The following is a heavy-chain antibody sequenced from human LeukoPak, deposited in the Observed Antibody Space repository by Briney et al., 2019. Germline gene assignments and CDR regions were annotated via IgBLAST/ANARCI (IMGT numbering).Heavy chain of an antibody. D-gene: IGHD1-26*01. Sequence: SETLSLTCTVSGGSISSYYWSWIRQPPGKGLEWIGYIYYSGSTNYNPSLKSRVTISVDTPKNQFSLKLSSVTVADTAVYYCARVGGTNFYYYGMDVWGQGTTVTVSS. CDR1: GGSISSYY. V-gene: IGHV4-59*01. CDR2: IYYSGST. CDR3: ARVGGTNFYYYGMDV. J-gene: IGHJ6*02.